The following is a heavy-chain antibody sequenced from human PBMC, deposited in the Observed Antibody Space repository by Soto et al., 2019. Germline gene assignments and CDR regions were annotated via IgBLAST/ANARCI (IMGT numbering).Heavy chain of an antibody. CDR2: ISSSSSYI. J-gene: IGHJ4*02. V-gene: IGHV3-21*01. CDR3: ARDSAHYGSGSYFDY. CDR1: GFTFSSYS. Sequence: GGSLRLSCAASGFTFSSYSMNWVRQAPGKGLEWVSSISSSSSYIYYADSVKGRFTISRDNAKNSLYLQMNSLRAGDTAVYYCARDSAHYGSGSYFDYWGQGTLVTVSS. D-gene: IGHD3-10*01.